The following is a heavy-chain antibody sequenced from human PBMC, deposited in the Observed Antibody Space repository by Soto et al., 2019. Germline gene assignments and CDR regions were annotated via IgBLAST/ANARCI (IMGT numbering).Heavy chain of an antibody. Sequence: GESLKISCKGSGYSFTSYWISWVRQMPGKGLEWMGRIDPSDSYTNYSPSFQGHVTISADKSISTAYLQWSSLKASDTAMYYCARHELGHSSIWFYWAQGSPVTVSA. CDR1: GYSFTSYW. CDR3: ARHELGHSSIWFY. J-gene: IGHJ1*01. V-gene: IGHV5-10-1*01. D-gene: IGHD6-13*01. CDR2: IDPSDSYT.